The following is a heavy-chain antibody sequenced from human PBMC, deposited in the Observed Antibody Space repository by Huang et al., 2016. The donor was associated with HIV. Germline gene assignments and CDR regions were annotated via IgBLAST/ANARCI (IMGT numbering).Heavy chain of an antibody. D-gene: IGHD6-19*01. V-gene: IGHV1-18*04. CDR3: ARDAVAGNWYVDL. CDR2: ISAYNVNT. Sequence: QVQLVQSGAEVKKPGASVKVSCKASGYTFPSYGISWVRQAPGQGLQWMGWISAYNVNTNYAQTLQGRVNMTTDTYTSTVYMELRGLRSDDTAVYYCARDAVAGNWYVDLWGRGTLVTVSS. J-gene: IGHJ2*01. CDR1: GYTFPSYG.